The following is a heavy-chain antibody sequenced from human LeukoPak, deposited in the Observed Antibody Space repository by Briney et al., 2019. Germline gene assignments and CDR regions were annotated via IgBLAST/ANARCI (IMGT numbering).Heavy chain of an antibody. CDR1: GGSINSHY. Sequence: SETLSLTCTVSGGSINSHYWSWIRQPPGKGLEWIGDIYYKGSTNYNPSLKSRVTISVDTSKNLLSLKLTSVLAADTAIYYCVRRDNTGWNYFDYWGQGILVTVSS. V-gene: IGHV4-59*08. J-gene: IGHJ4*02. D-gene: IGHD6-19*01. CDR3: VRRDNTGWNYFDY. CDR2: IYYKGST.